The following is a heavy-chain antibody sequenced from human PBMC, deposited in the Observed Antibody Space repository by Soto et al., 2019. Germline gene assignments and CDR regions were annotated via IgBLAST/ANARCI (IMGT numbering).Heavy chain of an antibody. CDR3: ARAGDNCVSGSCPIVY. CDR1: GFTVSSNY. D-gene: IGHD2-15*01. Sequence: VQLVESGGGLVQPGGSLRLSCAASGFTVSSNYMSWVRQAPGKGLEWVSVIYSGGSTYYADSVKGRFTISRDNSKNTLYLQMNSLRAEDTAVYYCARAGDNCVSGSCPIVYWGQGTLVTVSS. V-gene: IGHV3-66*01. J-gene: IGHJ4*02. CDR2: IYSGGST.